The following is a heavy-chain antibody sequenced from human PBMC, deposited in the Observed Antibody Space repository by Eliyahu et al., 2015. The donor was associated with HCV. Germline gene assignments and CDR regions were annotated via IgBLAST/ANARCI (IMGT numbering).Heavy chain of an antibody. Sequence: EVQLVESGGGLVKPGGSLRLSCAASGFTFXNYKMXWVRQAPGKGXEWVSCITSSSTYIYYADSVKGRFTISRDNAKNSLFLQMNSLRVEDTAVYYCASLGNSMVGDVFDVWGQGTMVTVSS. CDR3: ASLGNSMVGDVFDV. CDR1: GFTFXNYK. J-gene: IGHJ3*01. D-gene: IGHD1-26*01. V-gene: IGHV3-21*01. CDR2: ITSSSTYI.